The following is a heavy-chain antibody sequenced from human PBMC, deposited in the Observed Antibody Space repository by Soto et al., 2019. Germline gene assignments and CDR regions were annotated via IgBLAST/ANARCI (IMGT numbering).Heavy chain of an antibody. D-gene: IGHD3-3*01. CDR3: ARAPLPPSIFGVVITNYFDY. J-gene: IGHJ4*02. Sequence: SVKVSCKASGVTFSSYAISWVRQAPGQGLEWMGGIIPIFGTANYAQKFQGRVTITADESTSTAYVELSSLRSEDTAVYYCARAPLPPSIFGVVITNYFDYWGQGTLVTVS. CDR1: GVTFSSYA. CDR2: IIPIFGTA. V-gene: IGHV1-69*13.